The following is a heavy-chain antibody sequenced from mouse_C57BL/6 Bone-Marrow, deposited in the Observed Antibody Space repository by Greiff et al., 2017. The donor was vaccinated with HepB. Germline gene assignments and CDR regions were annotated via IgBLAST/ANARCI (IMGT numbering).Heavy chain of an antibody. J-gene: IGHJ2*01. CDR3: ARHDYYYGIY. CDR1: GFTFSSYG. CDR2: ISSGGSYT. D-gene: IGHD1-1*01. Sequence: EVKLMESGGDLVKPGGSLKLSCAASGFTFSSYGMSWVRQTPDKRLEWVATISSGGSYTYYPDSVKGRFTISRDNAKNTLYLQMSSLKSEDTAMYYCARHDYYYGIYWGQGTTLTVSS. V-gene: IGHV5-6*01.